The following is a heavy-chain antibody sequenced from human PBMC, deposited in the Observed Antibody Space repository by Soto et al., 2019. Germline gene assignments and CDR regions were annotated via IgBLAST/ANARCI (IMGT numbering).Heavy chain of an antibody. CDR2: ISYDGSNK. Sequence: QVQLVESGGGVVQPGRSLRLSCAASGFTFSSYAMHWVRQTPGKGLEWVAFISYDGSNKYYADSVKGRFTISRDNSKNTLYLQMNSLRAEDTAVYYCASGSYHLYGMDVWGQGITVTVSS. CDR3: ASGSYHLYGMDV. J-gene: IGHJ6*02. CDR1: GFTFSSYA. V-gene: IGHV3-30-3*01. D-gene: IGHD1-26*01.